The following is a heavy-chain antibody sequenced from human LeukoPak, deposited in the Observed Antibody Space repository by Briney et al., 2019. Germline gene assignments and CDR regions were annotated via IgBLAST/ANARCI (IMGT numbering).Heavy chain of an antibody. D-gene: IGHD3-10*01. J-gene: IGHJ6*02. CDR1: GYTFTGYY. V-gene: IGHV1-8*02. CDR2: MNPNSGNT. Sequence: ASVKVSCKASGYTFTGYYMHWVRQAPGQGLEWMGWMNPNSGNTGYAQKFQGRVTMTRNTSISTAYMELSSLRSEDTAVYYCARIYYYGSGSYSGYYYYGMDVWGQGTTVTVSS. CDR3: ARIYYYGSGSYSGYYYYGMDV.